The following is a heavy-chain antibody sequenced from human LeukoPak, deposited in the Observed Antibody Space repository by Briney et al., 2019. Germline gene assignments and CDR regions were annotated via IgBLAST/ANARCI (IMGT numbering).Heavy chain of an antibody. CDR3: ARSLLSSSWYDY. CDR1: GYTFTGYY. D-gene: IGHD6-13*01. CDR2: INPNSGGT. J-gene: IGHJ4*02. V-gene: IGHV1-2*04. Sequence: ASVKVSCKASGYTFTGYYMHWVRQAPGQGLEWMGWINPNSGGTNYAQKFQGWVTMTRDTSISTAYMELSRLRSDDTAVYYCARSLLSSSWYDYWGQGTLVTVSS.